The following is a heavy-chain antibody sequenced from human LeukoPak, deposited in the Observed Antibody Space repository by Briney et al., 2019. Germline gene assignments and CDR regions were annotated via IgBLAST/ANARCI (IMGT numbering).Heavy chain of an antibody. V-gene: IGHV4-34*01. CDR2: INHSGST. J-gene: IGHJ4*02. CDR1: GGSFSGYY. CDR3: ARGRGYCSGGSCSTFIAY. D-gene: IGHD2-15*01. Sequence: SETLSLTCAVYGGSFSGYYWSWIRQPPGKGLEWIGEINHSGSTNYNPSLRSRVTISVDTSKNQFSLKLSSVTAADTAVYYCARGRGYCSGGSCSTFIAYWGQGTLVTVSS.